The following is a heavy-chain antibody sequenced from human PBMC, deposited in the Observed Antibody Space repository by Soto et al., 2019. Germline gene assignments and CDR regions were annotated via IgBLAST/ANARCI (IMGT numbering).Heavy chain of an antibody. CDR2: IYYSGST. V-gene: IGHV4-59*08. CDR1: GGSISSYY. CDR3: ARHGVTTFYYYYMDV. J-gene: IGHJ6*03. D-gene: IGHD4-17*01. Sequence: SETLSLTCTVSGGSISSYYWSWIRQPPGKGLEWIGYIYYSGSTNYNPSLKSRVTISVDTSKNQFSLKLSSVTAADTAVYYCARHGVTTFYYYYMDVWGKGTTVTVSS.